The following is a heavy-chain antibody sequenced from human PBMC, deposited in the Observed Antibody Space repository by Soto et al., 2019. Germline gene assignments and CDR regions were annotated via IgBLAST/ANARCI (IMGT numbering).Heavy chain of an antibody. CDR2: IYYNGST. J-gene: IGHJ6*03. D-gene: IGHD6-6*01. V-gene: IGHV4-59*02. CDR1: GGSVSSYH. CDR3: AREFFWRSSSSPTYYYYLDV. Sequence: VQLQESGEGLLKHSETLSLTCTVSGGSVSSYHWTWIRQSPGKGLEWIGYIYYNGSTDYNPSLRSRLTVAVSTSKRQFALRLTSVTAADTAVYYCAREFFWRSSSSPTYYYYLDVWGKGTTVTVSS.